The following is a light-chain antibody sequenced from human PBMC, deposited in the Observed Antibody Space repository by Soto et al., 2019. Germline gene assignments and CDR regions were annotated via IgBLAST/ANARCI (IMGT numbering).Light chain of an antibody. V-gene: IGLV2-23*01. CDR2: EGS. J-gene: IGLJ3*02. Sequence: QSALTQPASVSGSPGQSITISCTGTSSDFGSYNLVSWYQQQPGKAPKLMIYEGSKRPSGVSNRFSGSKSGNTASLTISGLQAEEEADYYCCSYAGSSTWVFGGGTKLTVL. CDR1: SSDFGSYNL. CDR3: CSYAGSSTWV.